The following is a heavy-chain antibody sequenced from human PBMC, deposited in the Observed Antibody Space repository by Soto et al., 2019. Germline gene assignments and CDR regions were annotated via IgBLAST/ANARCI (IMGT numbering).Heavy chain of an antibody. CDR3: ARESETLRYIDYFDY. D-gene: IGHD1-20*01. V-gene: IGHV1-3*01. CDR2: INAGNGNT. CDR1: GYTFTSYA. Sequence: ASVKVSCKASGYTFTSYAMHWVRQAPGQRLEWMGWINAGNGNTKYSQKFQGRVTITRDTSASTAYMELSSLRSEDTAVYYCARESETLRYIDYFDYWGQGTLVTVSS. J-gene: IGHJ4*02.